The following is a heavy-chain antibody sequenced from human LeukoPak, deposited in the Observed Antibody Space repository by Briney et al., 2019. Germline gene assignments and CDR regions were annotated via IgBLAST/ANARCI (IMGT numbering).Heavy chain of an antibody. CDR1: GFTLNSYA. J-gene: IGHJ4*02. CDR3: AKGSDYYGSGYFDY. V-gene: IGHV3-23*01. Sequence: GGLRLSRAAPGFTLNSYAMSWVRHAPREGVGWGSAISGSGGSTYYADSVKGRFTISRDNSKNTLYLQMNSLRAEDTAVYYCAKGSDYYGSGYFDYWGQGTLVTVSS. CDR2: ISGSGGST. D-gene: IGHD3-10*01.